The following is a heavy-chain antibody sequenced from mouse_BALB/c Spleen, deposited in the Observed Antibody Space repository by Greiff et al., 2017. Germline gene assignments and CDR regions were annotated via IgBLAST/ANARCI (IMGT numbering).Heavy chain of an antibody. J-gene: IGHJ4*01. D-gene: IGHD3-2*01. CDR2: ISSGGGST. Sequence: EVQGVESGGGLVKPGGSLKLSCAASGFAFSSYDMSWVRQTPEKRLEWVAYISSGGGSTYYPDTVKGRFTISRDNAKNTLYLQMSSLKSEDTAMYYCARHGRDSSGSYYYAMDYWGQGTSVTVSS. CDR1: GFAFSSYD. V-gene: IGHV5-12-1*01. CDR3: ARHGRDSSGSYYYAMDY.